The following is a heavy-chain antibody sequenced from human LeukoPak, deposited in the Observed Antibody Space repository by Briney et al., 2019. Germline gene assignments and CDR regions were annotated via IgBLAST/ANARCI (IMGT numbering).Heavy chain of an antibody. CDR2: IYPGDSDT. Sequence: PGESLKISCKGSGYSFTSYWIGWVRQMPGKGLEWMGIIYPGDSDTRYSPSFQGQVTISADKSISTAYLQWSSLKASDTAMYYCAREMGITMVRGVSSLYYGMDVWGQGTTVTVSS. J-gene: IGHJ6*02. V-gene: IGHV5-51*01. CDR3: AREMGITMVRGVSSLYYGMDV. CDR1: GYSFTSYW. D-gene: IGHD3-10*01.